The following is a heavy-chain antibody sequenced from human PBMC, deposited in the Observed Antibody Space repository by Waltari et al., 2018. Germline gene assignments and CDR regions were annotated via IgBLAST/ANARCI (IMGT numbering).Heavy chain of an antibody. Sequence: QVQLVQSGAEVKKPGSSVKVSCKASGGTFSSYAISWVRQAPGQGLEWMGGIIPIFGTANSAQKFQGRVTITADKSTGTAYMQRSSLGSEDTAVYYCATPSDYGSYYYYGMDVWGQGTTVTVSS. CDR3: ATPSDYGSYYYYGMDV. V-gene: IGHV1-69*06. CDR1: GGTFSSYA. CDR2: IIPIFGTA. D-gene: IGHD3-10*01. J-gene: IGHJ6*02.